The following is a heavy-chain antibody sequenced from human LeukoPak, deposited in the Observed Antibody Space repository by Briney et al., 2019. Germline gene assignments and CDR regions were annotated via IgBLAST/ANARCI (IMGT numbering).Heavy chain of an antibody. D-gene: IGHD3-22*01. V-gene: IGHV3-21*01. CDR3: SGVGSSGRPIDY. CDR1: GFTLSSYS. J-gene: IGHJ4*02. CDR2: IISCSRQI. Sequence: PGGSLRLSCAASGFTLSSYSMNWVRQPPGKGLEWVSSIISCSRQIYYADSESGRFTVSSDNAKHSLYLQMNSMRAEDTSVSYCSGVGSSGRPIDYWGQGTLVNVSS.